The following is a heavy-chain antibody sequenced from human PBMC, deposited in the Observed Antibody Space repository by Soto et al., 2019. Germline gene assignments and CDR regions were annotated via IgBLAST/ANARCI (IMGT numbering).Heavy chain of an antibody. CDR2: IYYSGST. Sequence: SETLSLTCTVSGGSISSSSYYWGWIRQPPGKGLEWIGSIYYSGSTYYNPSLKSRVTISVDTSKNQFSLKLSSVTAADTAVYYCARRRWQQLVRGAFDIWGQGTMVTVSS. J-gene: IGHJ3*02. D-gene: IGHD6-13*01. CDR3: ARRRWQQLVRGAFDI. CDR1: GGSISSSSYY. V-gene: IGHV4-39*01.